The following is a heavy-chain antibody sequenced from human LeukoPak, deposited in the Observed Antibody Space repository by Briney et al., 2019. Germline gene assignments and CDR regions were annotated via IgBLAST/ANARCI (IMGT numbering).Heavy chain of an antibody. D-gene: IGHD2-15*01. CDR2: IWYDGSDK. CDR1: GFTFNTYG. V-gene: IGHV3-33*01. CDR3: ARVGCTGGSCLAYNYYAMDV. Sequence: GGSLRLSCAASGFTFNTYGMNWVRQAPGKGLEWVAIIWYDGSDKYYADSVKGRFTISRENSKNTLYLQVNTLRAEDTAVYYCARVGCTGGSCLAYNYYAMDVWGQGTTVTVSS. J-gene: IGHJ6*02.